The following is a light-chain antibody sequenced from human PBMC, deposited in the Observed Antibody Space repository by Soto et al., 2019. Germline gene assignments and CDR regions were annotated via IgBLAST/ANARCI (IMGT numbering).Light chain of an antibody. CDR1: QGVGRF. CDR3: QQRSGWPLT. Sequence: EIVLTQSPATLSLSPGERAALSCRASQGVGRFLAWYQQKPGQAPRLLIYDASNRATGIPARFSGSGSGTDFTLAISNLEPEDFAVYYCQQRSGWPLTFGGGTKVEIK. J-gene: IGKJ4*01. V-gene: IGKV3-11*01. CDR2: DAS.